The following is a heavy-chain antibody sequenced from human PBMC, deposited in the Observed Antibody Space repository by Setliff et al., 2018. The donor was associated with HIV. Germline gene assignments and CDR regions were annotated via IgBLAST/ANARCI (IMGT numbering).Heavy chain of an antibody. CDR1: GGSISSYY. V-gene: IGHV4-59*01. Sequence: PSETLSLTCTVSGGSISSYYWSWIRQPPGEGLEWIGYIYIYNSGSTNYNPSLTSRVTISADTSRNQFSLKLTSVTAADTAIYYCARGVNFDYWGQGTQVTVSS. CDR3: ARGVNFDY. CDR2: IYIYNSGST. J-gene: IGHJ4*02. D-gene: IGHD3-3*01.